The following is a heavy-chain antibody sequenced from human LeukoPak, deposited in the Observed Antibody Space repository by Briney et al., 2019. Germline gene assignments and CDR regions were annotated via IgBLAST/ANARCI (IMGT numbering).Heavy chain of an antibody. CDR3: ARFGRRDGYNSGSY. CDR2: INHSGST. J-gene: IGHJ4*02. Sequence: PSETLSLTCAVYGGSFSGYYWSWIRQPPGKGLEGIGEINHSGSTNYNPSLKSRVTISVDTSKNQFSLKLSSVTAADTAVYYCARFGRRDGYNSGSYWGQGTLVTVSS. V-gene: IGHV4-34*01. CDR1: GGSFSGYY. D-gene: IGHD5-24*01.